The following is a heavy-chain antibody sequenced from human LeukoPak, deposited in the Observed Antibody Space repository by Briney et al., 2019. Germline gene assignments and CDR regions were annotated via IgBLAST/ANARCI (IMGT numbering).Heavy chain of an antibody. CDR1: GYTFTGYY. V-gene: IGHV1-2*02. D-gene: IGHD3-22*01. CDR3: AREGNYYDSSGSSWDY. CDR2: INPNSGGT. J-gene: IGHJ4*02. Sequence: ASVKVSCKASGYTFTGYYMHWVRQAPGQGLEWMGWINPNSGGTNYAQKFQGRVTMTRDTSISTAYMELSRLRSDDTAVYYCAREGNYYDSSGSSWDYWGQGTLVTVSS.